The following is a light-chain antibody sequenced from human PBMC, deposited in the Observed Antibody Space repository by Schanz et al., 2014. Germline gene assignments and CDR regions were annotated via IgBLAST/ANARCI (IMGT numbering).Light chain of an antibody. Sequence: QSVVTQPPSASGTPGQRVTISCSGGTSNVGTNTVNWYLKVPGAAPKLLIYSTDQRPSGLPDRFSGSRSGTSASLAISGLQSEDEADYYCASWDDSLNAWVFGGGTKLTVL. CDR2: STD. V-gene: IGLV1-44*01. CDR1: TSNVGTNT. CDR3: ASWDDSLNAWV. J-gene: IGLJ3*02.